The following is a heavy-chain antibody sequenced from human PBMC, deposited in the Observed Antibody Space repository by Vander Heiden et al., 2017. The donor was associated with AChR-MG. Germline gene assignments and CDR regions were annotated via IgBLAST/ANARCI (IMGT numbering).Heavy chain of an antibody. Sequence: QVQLVESGGGVVQPGRSLRLSCAASGFTFSSYGMHWVRQAPGKGLEWVAVISYDGSNKYYADSVKGRFTISRDNSKNTLYLQMNSLRAEDTAVYYCAKESLDFDWLGIIDYWGQGTLVTVSS. CDR2: ISYDGSNK. CDR3: AKESLDFDWLGIIDY. J-gene: IGHJ4*02. D-gene: IGHD3-9*01. V-gene: IGHV3-30*18. CDR1: GFTFSSYG.